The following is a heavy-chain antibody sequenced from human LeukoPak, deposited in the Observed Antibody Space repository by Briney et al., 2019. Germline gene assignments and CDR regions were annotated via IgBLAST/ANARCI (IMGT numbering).Heavy chain of an antibody. CDR1: GFTVTNYA. D-gene: IGHD3-22*01. CDR3: AGTIVGKWAIDY. J-gene: IGHJ4*02. CDR2: IGGSRGNT. V-gene: IGHV3-23*01. Sequence: GGSLRLSCAASGFTVTNYAMSWVRQAPGKGLEWVSAIGGSRGNTYYADSVRGRFTISRDNSKNTLYLQMNSLRAEDTAVYYCAGTIVGKWAIDYWGQGTLVTVSS.